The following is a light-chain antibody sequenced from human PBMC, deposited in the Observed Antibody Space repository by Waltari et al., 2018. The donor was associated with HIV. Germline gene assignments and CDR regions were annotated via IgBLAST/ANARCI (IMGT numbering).Light chain of an antibody. CDR3: QQYGSSLWT. V-gene: IGKV3-20*01. CDR1: QSVSSSY. CDR2: AAS. J-gene: IGKJ1*01. Sequence: EIALTQSPGTLPLSPGERGTLSCRASQSVSSSYLAWYQQKPGQAPRLLFYAASTRATGIPDRFSGSGSGTDFNLTISRLEPEDFAVYYCQQYGSSLWTFGQGTKVEVK.